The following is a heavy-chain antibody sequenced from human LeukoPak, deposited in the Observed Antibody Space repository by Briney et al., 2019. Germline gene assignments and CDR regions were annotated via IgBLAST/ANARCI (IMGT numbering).Heavy chain of an antibody. Sequence: SETLSLTCTVSGGSISSNSYYWGWIRQPPGKGLEWIGSIYYSGSTYYNPSLKSRVTISVDTSKNQFSLKLSSVTAAGTAVYYCARRRDCSSTSCSGYYYYYMDVWGKGTTVTVSS. J-gene: IGHJ6*03. V-gene: IGHV4-39*01. CDR2: IYYSGST. CDR3: ARRRDCSSTSCSGYYYYYMDV. CDR1: GGSISSNSYY. D-gene: IGHD2-2*01.